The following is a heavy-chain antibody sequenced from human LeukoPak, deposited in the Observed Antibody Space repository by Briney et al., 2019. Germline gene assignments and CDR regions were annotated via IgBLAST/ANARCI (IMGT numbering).Heavy chain of an antibody. CDR3: ARGTMFPYYFDY. D-gene: IGHD3-10*02. CDR2: ISYDGTKE. Sequence: GGSLRLSCKTSGFKFRDFDMDWVRQAPGKGLEWVAHISYDGTKEYYADSVKGRFTISRDNARKSLYLQMNSLRAEDTAVYYCARGTMFPYYFDYWGQGTLVTVSS. CDR1: GFKFRDFD. J-gene: IGHJ4*02. V-gene: IGHV3-30*03.